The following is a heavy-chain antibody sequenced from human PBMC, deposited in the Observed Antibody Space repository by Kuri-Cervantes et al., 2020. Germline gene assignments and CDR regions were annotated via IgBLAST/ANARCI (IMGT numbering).Heavy chain of an antibody. CDR3: ARVFSSGRAWYETHQPEYFDY. CDR1: GYTFTSYG. V-gene: IGHV1-18*01. J-gene: IGHJ4*02. CDR2: ISAYNGNT. Sequence: ASVKVSCKASGYTFTSYGISWVRQAPGQGLEWMGWISAYNGNTNYAQKLQGGVTMTTDTSTSTAYMELRSLRSDDTAVYYCARVFSSGRAWYETHQPEYFDYWGQGTLVTVSS. D-gene: IGHD3-10*01.